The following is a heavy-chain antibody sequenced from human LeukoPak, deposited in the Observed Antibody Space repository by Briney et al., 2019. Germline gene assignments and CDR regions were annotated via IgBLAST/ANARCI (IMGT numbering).Heavy chain of an antibody. CDR2: TYYRSEWYS. CDR1: GDSVSVNSET. CDR3: ARGVPNYFDL. J-gene: IGHJ2*01. V-gene: IGHV6-1*01. Sequence: SQTLSLTCAISGDSVSVNSETWNWIRQSPSRGLEWLGRTYYRSEWYSDYALSVKSRITINPDTSKSQFSLQLNSVTPEDTAVYYCARGVPNYFDLWGRGTLVTVSS. D-gene: IGHD3-10*01.